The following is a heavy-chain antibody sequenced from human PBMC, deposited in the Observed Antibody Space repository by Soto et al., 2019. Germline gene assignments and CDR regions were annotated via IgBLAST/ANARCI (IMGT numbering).Heavy chain of an antibody. CDR2: INHSGST. Sequence: SETLSLTCAVSGGSFSGYYWSWVRQPPGKGLEGIGEINHSGSTNYNPSLKSRLTISVDTSKNQFSLNPSSVTAADTAVSYCGRGRGFGDYYYMDVWGKGTTVTVSS. J-gene: IGHJ6*03. V-gene: IGHV4-34*01. CDR3: GRGRGFGDYYYMDV. D-gene: IGHD3-16*01. CDR1: GGSFSGYY.